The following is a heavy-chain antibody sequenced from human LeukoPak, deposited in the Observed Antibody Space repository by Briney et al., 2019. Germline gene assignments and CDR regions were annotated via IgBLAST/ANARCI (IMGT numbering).Heavy chain of an antibody. CDR3: ARSYSSGWIGY. CDR1: GVSISSYY. D-gene: IGHD6-19*01. CDR2: IYTSGST. V-gene: IGHV4-4*07. J-gene: IGHJ4*02. Sequence: SETLSLTCTVSGVSISSYYWSWIRQPAGKGLEWVGRIYTSGSTNYNPSLKSRVTMSVDTSKNQFSLKLSSVTAADTAVYYCARSYSSGWIGYWGQGTLVTVSS.